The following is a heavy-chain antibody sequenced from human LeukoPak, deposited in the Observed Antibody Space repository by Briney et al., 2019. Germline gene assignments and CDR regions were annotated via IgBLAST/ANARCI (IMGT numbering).Heavy chain of an antibody. CDR2: ISAYNGNT. CDR1: GYTYTSYG. Sequence: ASVKVSCKASGYTYTSYGISWVRQAPGQGLEWMGWISAYNGNTNYAQKLQGRVTMTTDTSTSTAYMELRSLRSDDTAVYYCARDSGGYDKKTFDYWGQGTLVTVSS. V-gene: IGHV1-18*01. D-gene: IGHD5-12*01. CDR3: ARDSGGYDKKTFDY. J-gene: IGHJ4*02.